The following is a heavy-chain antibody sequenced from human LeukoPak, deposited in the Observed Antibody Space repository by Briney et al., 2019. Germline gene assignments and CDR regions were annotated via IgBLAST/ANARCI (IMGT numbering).Heavy chain of an antibody. J-gene: IGHJ4*02. CDR1: GFTFSSYA. CDR3: AKLYTSRWYNDY. Sequence: GGSLRLPCAASGFTFSSYAMSWVRQAPGKGLEWVSALSNIGSSTSYADSVKGRFTISRDNSKNTLYLQMNSLRAEDTAVYYCAKLYTSRWYNDYWGQGTLVTVSS. CDR2: LSNIGSST. D-gene: IGHD6-13*01. V-gene: IGHV3-23*01.